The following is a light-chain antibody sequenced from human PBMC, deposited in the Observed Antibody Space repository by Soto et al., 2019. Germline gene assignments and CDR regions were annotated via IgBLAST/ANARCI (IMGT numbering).Light chain of an antibody. Sequence: QSVLTQPPSVSGAPGKRVTISCTGSSSNIGAHYDVHWYQQLPGTAPKLLIYANSNRPSGVPDRFSGSKSGTSASLAITGLQAEDEADYYCQSYDSSLSGSNWVFGGGTKVTVL. CDR3: QSYDSSLSGSNWV. CDR2: ANS. CDR1: SSNIGAHYD. J-gene: IGLJ3*02. V-gene: IGLV1-40*01.